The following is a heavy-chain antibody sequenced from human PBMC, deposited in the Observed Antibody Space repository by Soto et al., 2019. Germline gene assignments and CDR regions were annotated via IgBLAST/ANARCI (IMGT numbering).Heavy chain of an antibody. CDR2: ISSDGSRT. J-gene: IGHJ4*02. V-gene: IGHV3-74*01. CDR1: GFTFSTFW. Sequence: EVQLVESGGGLVQPGGSLRLSCAASGFTFSTFWMHWVRQAPGKGLVWVSRISSDGSRTSYADSVKGRFTISRDNAKNTLYLQMNSPRAEDTAIYYCARVYSSLSSYDYWGQGTLVTVSS. D-gene: IGHD5-18*01. CDR3: ARVYSSLSSYDY.